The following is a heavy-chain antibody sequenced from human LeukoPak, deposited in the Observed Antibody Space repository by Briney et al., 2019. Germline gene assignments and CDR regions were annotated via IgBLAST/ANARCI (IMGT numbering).Heavy chain of an antibody. CDR1: GESLSNYY. D-gene: IGHD3-10*01. V-gene: IGHV4-34*01. J-gene: IGHJ4*02. CDR3: ARLPDYYSRHGAPG. Sequence: SETLSLTCAVYGESLSNYYWSWIRQPPGKGLEWIGEINHYGSTNYNPSLKSRITISVDTSKNQFSLKLSSVTAADTAVYYCARLPDYYSRHGAPGWGRGTLVTVSS. CDR2: INHYGST.